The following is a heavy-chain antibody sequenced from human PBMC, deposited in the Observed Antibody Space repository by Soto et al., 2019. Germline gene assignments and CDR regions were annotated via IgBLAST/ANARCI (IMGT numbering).Heavy chain of an antibody. V-gene: IGHV3-74*03. J-gene: IGHJ4*02. CDR2: INSDGSSA. CDR3: QRAYSSSWYYFAY. D-gene: IGHD6-13*01. Sequence: EVQLVESGGGLVQPGGSLRLSCAASGFTFSSYWTHWVRQAPGKGLVWVSHINSDGSSATYADSVKGRFTISRDNAKNTLYPQMNSVRAADTAVYYCQRAYSSSWYYFAYWGQGTLVTVSS. CDR1: GFTFSSYW.